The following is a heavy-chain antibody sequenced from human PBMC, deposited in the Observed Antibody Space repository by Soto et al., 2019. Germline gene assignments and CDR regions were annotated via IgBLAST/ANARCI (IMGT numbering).Heavy chain of an antibody. CDR1: GFTFSSYG. D-gene: IGHD3-3*01. V-gene: IGHV3-33*01. J-gene: IGHJ6*03. Sequence: GGSLRLSCAASGFTFSSYGMHWVRQAPGKGLEWVAVIWYDGSNKYYADSVKGRFTISRDNSKNTLYLQMNSLRAEDTAVYYCARDAGSARRKSGYDFWSGYYTPGYYYYYMDVWGKGTTVTVSS. CDR3: ARDAGSARRKSGYDFWSGYYTPGYYYYYMDV. CDR2: IWYDGSNK.